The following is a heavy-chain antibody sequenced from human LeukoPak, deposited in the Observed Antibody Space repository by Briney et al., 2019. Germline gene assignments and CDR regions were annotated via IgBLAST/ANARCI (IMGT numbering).Heavy chain of an antibody. CDR2: ISSSSSYI. CDR1: GFTFSSYA. D-gene: IGHD1-1*01. V-gene: IGHV3-21*01. CDR3: ARERDGDNWNDADY. Sequence: GGSLRLSCAASGFTFSSYAMSWVRQAPGKGLEWVSSISSSSSYIYYADSVKGRFTISRDNAKNSLYLQMNSLRAEDTAVYYCARERDGDNWNDADYWGQGTLVTVSS. J-gene: IGHJ4*02.